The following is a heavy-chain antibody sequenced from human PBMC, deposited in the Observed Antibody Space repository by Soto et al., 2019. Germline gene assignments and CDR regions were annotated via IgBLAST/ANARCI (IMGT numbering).Heavy chain of an antibody. CDR1: GFTFSNYA. CDR2: ITWNSGSL. Sequence: EVQLVESGGGLVQPGRSLRLSCAASGFTFSNYAMHWVRQAPGKGLEWVSLITWNSGSLSYADSVKGRFTISRDNSKNSLYLAMNRLRPEDTALYYCANSFGSGSYPFDSWGQGTLVTVSS. J-gene: IGHJ4*02. CDR3: ANSFGSGSYPFDS. D-gene: IGHD3-10*01. V-gene: IGHV3-9*01.